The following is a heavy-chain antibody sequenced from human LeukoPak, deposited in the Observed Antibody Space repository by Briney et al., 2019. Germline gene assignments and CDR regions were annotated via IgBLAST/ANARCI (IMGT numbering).Heavy chain of an antibody. CDR2: IYYSGST. V-gene: IGHV4-59*12. CDR3: CAVAGTY. Sequence: SETLSLTCTVSGGSISSYYWSWIRQPPGKGLEWIGYIYYSGSTNYNPSLKSRVTISVDTSKNQFSLKLSSVTAADTAVYYCCAVAGTYWGQGTLVTVSS. D-gene: IGHD6-19*01. J-gene: IGHJ4*02. CDR1: GGSISSYY.